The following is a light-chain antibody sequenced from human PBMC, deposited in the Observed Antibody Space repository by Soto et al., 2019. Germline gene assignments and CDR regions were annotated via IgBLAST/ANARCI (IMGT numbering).Light chain of an antibody. CDR2: EVI. Sequence: QSVLTQPPSASGSPGQSVTISCTGTSSDVGGYNYVSWYQHHPGKAPKLMIYEVIKRPSGVPDRFSGSKSGNTASLTVSGLQAEDEADYYCSSYAGNNNLVFGGGTKLTVL. CDR3: SSYAGNNNLV. J-gene: IGLJ2*01. V-gene: IGLV2-8*01. CDR1: SSDVGGYNY.